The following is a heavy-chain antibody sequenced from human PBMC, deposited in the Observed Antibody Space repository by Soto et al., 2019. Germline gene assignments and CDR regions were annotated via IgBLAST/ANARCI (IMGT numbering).Heavy chain of an antibody. Sequence: QVQLVESGGGVVQPGRSLRLSCAASGFTFSSYDMHWVRPAPGKGLEWVAVISYDGSNKYYADSVKGRFTISRDNPKNTLYLQMTGLRAEDTAVYYCATTRGYYGSGSSYIDYWGQGTRVTVAS. CDR3: ATTRGYYGSGSSYIDY. D-gene: IGHD3-10*01. V-gene: IGHV3-30-3*01. CDR2: ISYDGSNK. J-gene: IGHJ4*02. CDR1: GFTFSSYD.